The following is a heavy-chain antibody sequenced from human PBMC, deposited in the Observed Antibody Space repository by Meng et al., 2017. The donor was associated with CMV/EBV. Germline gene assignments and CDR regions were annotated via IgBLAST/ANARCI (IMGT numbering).Heavy chain of an antibody. CDR1: GGSFSGYD. Sequence: SETLSLTCAVYGGSFSGYDWSWIRQPPGKGLEWIGEINHSGSTNYNPSLKIRVTISVDTSKNQFSLKLSSVTAADTAVYYCARGFVRQKVVPAARSNYYYYGMDVWGQGTTVTVSS. CDR3: ARGFVRQKVVPAARSNYYYYGMDV. CDR2: INHSGST. V-gene: IGHV4-34*01. J-gene: IGHJ6*02. D-gene: IGHD2-2*01.